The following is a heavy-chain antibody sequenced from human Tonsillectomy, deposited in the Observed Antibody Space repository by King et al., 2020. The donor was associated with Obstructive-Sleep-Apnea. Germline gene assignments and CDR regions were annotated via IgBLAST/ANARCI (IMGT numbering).Heavy chain of an antibody. J-gene: IGHJ4*02. CDR1: GYSISSGYY. CDR3: ARDLGYGGNSVGPY. Sequence: QLQESGPGLVKPSETLSLTCTVSGYSISSGYYWGWIRQPPGKGLEWIGSSYHSGSTYYNPALKSRVTISVDTSKNQFSLKLSSVTAADTAVYYCARDLGYGGNSVGPYWGQGTLVTVSS. CDR2: SYHSGST. V-gene: IGHV4-38-2*02. D-gene: IGHD4-23*01.